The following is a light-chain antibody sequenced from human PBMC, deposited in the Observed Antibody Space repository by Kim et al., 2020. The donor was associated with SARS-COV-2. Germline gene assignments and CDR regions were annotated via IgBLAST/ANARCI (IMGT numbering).Light chain of an antibody. Sequence: GQSITISCTGTSSDVGTYNHVSWYQQHPGKAPKLIIYEVSNRPSGVSNRFSGSKSGNTASLTISGLQADDEADYYCCSYAASSTLVFGGGTQLTVL. V-gene: IGLV2-14*01. CDR1: SSDVGTYNH. CDR3: CSYAASSTLV. CDR2: EVS. J-gene: IGLJ3*02.